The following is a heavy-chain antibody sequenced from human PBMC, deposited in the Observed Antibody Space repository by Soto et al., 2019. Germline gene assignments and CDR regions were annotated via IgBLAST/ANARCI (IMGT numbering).Heavy chain of an antibody. CDR1: GYTFTGYY. V-gene: IGHV1-2*02. CDR3: AGDSSGWYGYYYYGMDV. Sequence: ASVKVSFKASGYTFTGYYMHWLRQAPGQGLEWMGWINPNSGGTNYAQKFQGRVTMTRDTSISTAYMELSRLRSDDTAVYYCAGDSSGWYGYYYYGMDVWGQGTTVTVSS. CDR2: INPNSGGT. J-gene: IGHJ6*02. D-gene: IGHD6-19*01.